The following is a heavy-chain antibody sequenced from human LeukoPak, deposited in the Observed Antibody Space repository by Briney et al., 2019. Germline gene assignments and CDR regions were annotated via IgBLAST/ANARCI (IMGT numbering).Heavy chain of an antibody. D-gene: IGHD3-3*01. CDR2: IYYSGST. CDR1: GGSISSYY. CDR3: ARGDTIFGVGKALYYYGMDV. J-gene: IGHJ6*02. V-gene: IGHV4-59*12. Sequence: PSETLSLTCTVSGGSISSYYWSWIRQPPGKGLEWIGYIYYSGSTNYNPSLKSRVTISVDTSKNQFSLKLSSVTAADTAVYYCARGDTIFGVGKALYYYGMDVWGQGTTVTVSS.